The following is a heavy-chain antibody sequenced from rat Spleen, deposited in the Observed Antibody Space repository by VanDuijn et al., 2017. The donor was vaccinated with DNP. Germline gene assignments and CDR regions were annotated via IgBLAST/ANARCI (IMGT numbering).Heavy chain of an antibody. Sequence: EVQLVESGGGLVQPGRSLKLSCEASGFTFSDYNMAWVRQAPKKGLEWVATISYDGGSSDYRDSVKGRFTVSRHNAKSTLYLQMDSLRSEDTATYYCARPDYWGQGVMVTVSS. CDR1: GFTFSDYN. CDR2: ISYDGGSS. J-gene: IGHJ2*01. V-gene: IGHV5-7*01. CDR3: ARPDY.